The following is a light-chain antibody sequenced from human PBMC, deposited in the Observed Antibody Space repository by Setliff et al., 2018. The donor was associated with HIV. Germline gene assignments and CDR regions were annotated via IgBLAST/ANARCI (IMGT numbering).Light chain of an antibody. CDR3: QQYRSSPRT. J-gene: IGKJ1*01. Sequence: EIVLTQSPGTLPLSPGERATLSCRASQSVGSSYLAWYQQKPGQAPRLLIYGASSRATGIPDRFSGSGSGTDFTLTISRLEPEDFAVYYCQQYRSSPRTFGQGTKVDIK. CDR2: GAS. V-gene: IGKV3-20*01. CDR1: QSVGSSY.